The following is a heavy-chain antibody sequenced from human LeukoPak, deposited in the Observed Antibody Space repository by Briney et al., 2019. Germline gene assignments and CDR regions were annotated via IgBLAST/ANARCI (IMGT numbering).Heavy chain of an antibody. J-gene: IGHJ4*02. Sequence: ASVKVSCKASGYTFTGYYMHWVRQAPGQGLEWMGWINPNSGGTNYAQKFQGRVTMTRDTSISTAYMELSRLRSDDTAVYYCARVADSSGWYGGFYFDYWGQGTLVTVSS. V-gene: IGHV1-2*02. CDR3: ARVADSSGWYGGFYFDY. D-gene: IGHD6-19*01. CDR2: INPNSGGT. CDR1: GYTFTGYY.